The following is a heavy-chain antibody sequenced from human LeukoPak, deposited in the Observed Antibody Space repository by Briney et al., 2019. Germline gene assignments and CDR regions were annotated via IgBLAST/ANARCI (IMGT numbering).Heavy chain of an antibody. D-gene: IGHD3-3*01. CDR3: ARVEEGWFDP. J-gene: IGHJ5*02. CDR1: GFTVSSNY. CDR2: IYSGAST. V-gene: IGHV3-53*01. Sequence: PGGSLRLSCAASGFTVSSNYMSWVRQAPGKGLEWVSVIYSGASTYYADSVKGRFTISRDNSKNTLYLQMNSLRAEDTAVYYCARVEEGWFDPWGQGTLVTVSS.